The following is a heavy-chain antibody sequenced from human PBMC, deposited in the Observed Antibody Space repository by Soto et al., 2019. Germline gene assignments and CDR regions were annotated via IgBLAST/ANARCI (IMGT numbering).Heavy chain of an antibody. CDR1: GFTFSSYG. D-gene: IGHD2-15*01. CDR2: IWYDGSNK. J-gene: IGHJ6*02. CDR3: AREYWSGGSCHYDGMDV. V-gene: IGHV3-33*01. Sequence: QVQLVESGGGVVQPGRSLRLSCAASGFTFSSYGMHWVRQAPGKGLEWVAVIWYDGSNKYYADSVKGRFTTSRDNPQNTLYLQMNSLRAEDTAVYCWAREYWSGGSCHYDGMDVWGQGTTVTVSS.